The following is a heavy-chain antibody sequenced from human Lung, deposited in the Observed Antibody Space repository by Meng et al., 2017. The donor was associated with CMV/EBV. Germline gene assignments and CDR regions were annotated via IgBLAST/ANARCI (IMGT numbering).Heavy chain of an antibody. V-gene: IGHV3-30*02. J-gene: IGHJ4*02. CDR3: AKDYTNAWSNYFDS. D-gene: IGHD2-2*02. CDR1: GFPFSDYV. Sequence: SXEASGFPFSDYVMHCVRQVPGKGLEWVVFMRYGGDDIYYRDSVRGRFTVSRDNSKNTLYLQMDSLRPGDTALYYCAKDYTNAWSNYFDSWGRGTLVTVSS. CDR2: MRYGGDDI.